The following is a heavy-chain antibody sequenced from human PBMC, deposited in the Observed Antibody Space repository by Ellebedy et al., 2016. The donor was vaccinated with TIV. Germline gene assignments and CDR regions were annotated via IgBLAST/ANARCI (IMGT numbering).Heavy chain of an antibody. J-gene: IGHJ6*02. CDR3: ARCVVVTAILHYYEYGMDV. CDR2: ITPMFGTA. CDR1: GGTFSSYA. Sequence: ASVKVSXXASGGTFSSYAISWVRQAPGQGLEWMGEITPMFGTANYAQKFQDTVRITADESTRTAYMELSSLRSEDTAVYYCARCVVVTAILHYYEYGMDVWGQGATVTVSS. V-gene: IGHV1-69*13. D-gene: IGHD2-21*02.